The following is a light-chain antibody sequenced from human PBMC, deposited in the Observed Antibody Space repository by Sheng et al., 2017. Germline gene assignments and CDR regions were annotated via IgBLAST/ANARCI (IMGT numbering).Light chain of an antibody. CDR2: EVA. CDR1: TSDVGGHKF. CDR3: SSYTSSNTLV. J-gene: IGLJ3*02. Sequence: QSALTQPASVSGSPGQSIAISCSGTTSDVGGHKFVSWHQQHPGKAPKLMIYEVAKRPSGVSDRFSGSRSGNTAFLTISGLQAGDEADYYCSSYTSSNTLVFGGGTRGDRP. V-gene: IGLV2-14*01.